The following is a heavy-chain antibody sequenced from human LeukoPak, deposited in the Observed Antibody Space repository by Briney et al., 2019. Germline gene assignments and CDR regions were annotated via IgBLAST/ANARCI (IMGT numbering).Heavy chain of an antibody. V-gene: IGHV3-30*14. J-gene: IGHJ5*01. CDR1: GFSFSNFA. CDR3: AREKFDS. Sequence: GGSLRLSCAASGFSFSNFAMHWVRQAPGKGLEWVAVVSYEGTIKYYSDSAKGRFTISRDNSNTLISLQMNDLTTEDTAVYYCAREKFDSWGQGTLVTVSP. CDR2: VSYEGTIK.